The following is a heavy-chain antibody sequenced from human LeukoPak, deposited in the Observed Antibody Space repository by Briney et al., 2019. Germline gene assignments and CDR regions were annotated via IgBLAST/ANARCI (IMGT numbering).Heavy chain of an antibody. CDR1: GFTFTSFA. J-gene: IGHJ6*04. V-gene: IGHV3-13*05. D-gene: IGHD3-10*01. Sequence: GGSLRLSCAASGFTFTSFAMHWVRQVTGNGLEWVSAIGTAVDPYYPGSVKGRFTISRENAKSSLYLQMNSLRAGDTAVYYCARGKITMVRGVINDYGMDVGGKGSTVTVSS. CDR2: IGTAVDP. CDR3: ARGKITMVRGVINDYGMDV.